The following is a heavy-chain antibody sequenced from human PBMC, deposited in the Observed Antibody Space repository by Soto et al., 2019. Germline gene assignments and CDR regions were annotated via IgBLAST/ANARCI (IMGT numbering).Heavy chain of an antibody. Sequence: PSETLSLTCTVSGGSISSSSYYWGWIRQPPGKGLEWIGSIYYSGSTYYNPSLKSRVTISVDTSKNQFSLKLSSVTAADTAVYYCARHGVIAAAGTDYYYGMDVWGQGTTVTVSS. V-gene: IGHV4-39*01. CDR2: IYYSGST. J-gene: IGHJ6*02. CDR3: ARHGVIAAAGTDYYYGMDV. D-gene: IGHD6-13*01. CDR1: GGSISSSSYY.